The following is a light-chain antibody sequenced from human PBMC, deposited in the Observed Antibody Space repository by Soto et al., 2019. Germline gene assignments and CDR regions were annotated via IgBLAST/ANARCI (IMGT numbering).Light chain of an antibody. CDR1: QNVGSY. J-gene: IGKJ5*01. Sequence: EIVLTQSPATLSLSPGESAILSCRASQNVGSYLTWYRQKPGHAPSLLIYDATHRATGVPDRFSGSGFATDFSLTITNLEPGDFGVYYCQQRANWLMTFGQGTRLEIK. V-gene: IGKV3-11*01. CDR3: QQRANWLMT. CDR2: DAT.